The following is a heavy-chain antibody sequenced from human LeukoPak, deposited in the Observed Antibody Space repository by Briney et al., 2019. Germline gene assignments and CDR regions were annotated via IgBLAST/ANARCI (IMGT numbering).Heavy chain of an antibody. CDR1: GFTFSSYG. CDR3: AKDCSSTSCYGY. D-gene: IGHD2-2*01. CDR2: ISYDGSNK. V-gene: IGHV3-30*18. J-gene: IGHJ4*02. Sequence: HPGGSLRLSCAASGFTFSSYGMHWVRQAPGKGLEWVAVISYDGSNKYYADSVKGRFTISRDNSKNTLYLQMNSLRAEDTAVYYCAKDCSSTSCYGYWGQGTLVTVSS.